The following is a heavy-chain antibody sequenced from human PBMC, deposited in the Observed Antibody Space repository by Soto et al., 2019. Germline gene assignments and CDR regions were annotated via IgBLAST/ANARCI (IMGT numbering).Heavy chain of an antibody. D-gene: IGHD4-17*01. CDR3: ARVYGDFDY. CDR2: IKSDGSST. J-gene: IGHJ4*02. CDR1: GFTFSSYW. Sequence: EVHLVESGGGLVQPGGSLTLSCAASGFTFSSYWMHWVRQPPGKGLVWVSRIKSDGSSTNYADSVKGRFTISRANAKNTLYLQMNSLRAEDTAVYYCARVYGDFDYWGRGTLVTVSS. V-gene: IGHV3-74*01.